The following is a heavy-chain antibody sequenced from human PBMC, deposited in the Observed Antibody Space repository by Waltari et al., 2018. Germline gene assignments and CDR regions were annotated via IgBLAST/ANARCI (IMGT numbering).Heavy chain of an antibody. D-gene: IGHD1-1*01. Sequence: EKQLVESGGGLVKPGGSLRLSCAASGFTFKDAWMSWVRQAPGRGPEWIARIKSGSEGETTEYAASMTGRFTVSRDESKNRVYLEISRLEIEDTALYYCTANSIGWFDPWGQGTQVTVAS. V-gene: IGHV3-15*01. J-gene: IGHJ5*02. CDR1: GFTFKDAW. CDR2: IKSGSEGETT. CDR3: TANSIGWFDP.